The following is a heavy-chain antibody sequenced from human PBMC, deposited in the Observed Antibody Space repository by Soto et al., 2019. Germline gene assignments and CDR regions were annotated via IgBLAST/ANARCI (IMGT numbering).Heavy chain of an antibody. CDR2: ISAYNGNT. CDR3: XXXXLTIFGVVSNDY. Sequence: QVQLVQSGAEVKKPGASVKVSCKASGYTFTSYGISWVRQAPGQGLEWMGWISAYNGNTNYAQKLQGRVTMTTDTSTSTAYMELRSLRXXXXXXXXXXXXXLTIFGVVSNDYXX. CDR1: GYTFTSYG. D-gene: IGHD3-3*01. V-gene: IGHV1-18*04. J-gene: IGHJ4*01.